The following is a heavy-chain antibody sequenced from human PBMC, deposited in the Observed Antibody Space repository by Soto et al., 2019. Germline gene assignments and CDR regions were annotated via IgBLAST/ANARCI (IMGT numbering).Heavy chain of an antibody. CDR1: GSTFSSYW. D-gene: IGHD3-16*02. CDR2: IKQDGSEK. CDR3: ARDSRDYVWGSYRTYGMDV. V-gene: IGHV3-7*05. Sequence: GGFLRLSCAASGSTFSSYWMSWARQAPGKGLEWVANIKQDGSEKYYVDSVKGRFTISRDNAKNSLYLQMNSLRAEDTAVYYWARDSRDYVWGSYRTYGMDVWGQGTRVTVSS. J-gene: IGHJ6*02.